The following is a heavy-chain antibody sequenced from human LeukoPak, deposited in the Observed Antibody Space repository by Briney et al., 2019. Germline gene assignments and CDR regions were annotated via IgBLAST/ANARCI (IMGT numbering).Heavy chain of an antibody. CDR3: ARGGWYPESFQH. J-gene: IGHJ1*01. V-gene: IGHV4-59*01. CDR1: GGSISSYY. Sequence: SETLSLTCTVSGGSISSYYWNWIRQPPGKGLEWIGYIYYSGSTNYNPSLKSRVTISVDTSKDQFSLKLSSVTVADTAVYYCARGGWYPESFQHWGRGALVTVSS. CDR2: IYYSGST. D-gene: IGHD6-19*01.